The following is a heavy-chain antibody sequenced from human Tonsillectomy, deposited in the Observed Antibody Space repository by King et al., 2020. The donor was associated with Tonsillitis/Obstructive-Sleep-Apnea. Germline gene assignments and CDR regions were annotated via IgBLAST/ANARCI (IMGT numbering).Heavy chain of an antibody. CDR3: ARDYYDSSGYYDGYFQH. CDR1: GYTFTSYD. D-gene: IGHD3-22*01. Sequence: VQLVETGAEVKKPGASVKVSCKASGYTFTSYDITWVRQAPGQGLEWMGWSRPYDGDTNYAQKLQGRVTMTSAPSTTTAYMELRSLRSDDTAVYYCARDYYDSSGYYDGYFQHWGQGTLVTVSS. V-gene: IGHV1-18*01. CDR2: SRPYDGDT. J-gene: IGHJ1*01.